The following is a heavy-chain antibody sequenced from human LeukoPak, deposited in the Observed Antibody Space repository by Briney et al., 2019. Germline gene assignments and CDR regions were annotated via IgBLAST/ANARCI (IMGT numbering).Heavy chain of an antibody. J-gene: IGHJ4*02. CDR2: INPNSGGT. CDR1: GYTFTGYY. V-gene: IGHV1-2*02. D-gene: IGHD2-2*01. Sequence: ASVKVSCKASGYTFTGYYMHWVRQAPGQGLEWMGWINPNSGGTNYAQKFQGRVTMTRDTFISTAYMELSRLRSDDTAVYYCAGSISSDIVVVPAATGTSGYWGQGTLVTVSS. CDR3: AGSISSDIVVVPAATGTSGY.